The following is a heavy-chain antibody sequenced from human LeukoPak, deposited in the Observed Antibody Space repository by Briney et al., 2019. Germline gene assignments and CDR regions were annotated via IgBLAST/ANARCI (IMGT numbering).Heavy chain of an antibody. D-gene: IGHD6-19*01. CDR1: GGSISSYY. J-gene: IGHJ3*02. V-gene: IGHV4-59*08. Sequence: SETLSLTCTVSGGSISSYYWSWIRQPPEKGLEWIGYIYYSGSTNYNPSLKSRVTISVDTSKNQFSLKLSSVTAADTAVYYCARLRSQWLADAFDIWGQGTMVTVSS. CDR3: ARLRSQWLADAFDI. CDR2: IYYSGST.